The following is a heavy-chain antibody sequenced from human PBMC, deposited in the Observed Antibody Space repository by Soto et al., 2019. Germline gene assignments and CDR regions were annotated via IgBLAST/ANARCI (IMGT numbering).Heavy chain of an antibody. CDR2: INPSGGST. CDR1: GYTFTSYY. Sequence: ASVKVSCKASGYTFTSYYMHWVRQAPGQGLEWMGIINPSGGSTSYAQKFQGRVTMTRDTSTSTVYMELSSLRSEDTAVYYCARASRGSGSYYDAFDIWGQGTMVTVSS. D-gene: IGHD3-10*01. CDR3: ARASRGSGSYYDAFDI. V-gene: IGHV1-46*03. J-gene: IGHJ3*02.